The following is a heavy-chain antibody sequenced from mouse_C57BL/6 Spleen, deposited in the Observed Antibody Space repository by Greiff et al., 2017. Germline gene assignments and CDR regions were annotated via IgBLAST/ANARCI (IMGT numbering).Heavy chain of an antibody. CDR2: IWSGGST. J-gene: IGHJ3*01. Sequence: VHLVESGPGLVQPSQSLSITCTVSGFSLTSYGVHWVRQSPGKGLEWLGVIWSGGSTDYNAAFISRLSISKDNSKSQVFFKMNSLQADDTAIYYCARTRSYYAIAYWGQGTLVTVSA. D-gene: IGHD2-10*01. CDR3: ARTRSYYAIAY. CDR1: GFSLTSYG. V-gene: IGHV2-2*01.